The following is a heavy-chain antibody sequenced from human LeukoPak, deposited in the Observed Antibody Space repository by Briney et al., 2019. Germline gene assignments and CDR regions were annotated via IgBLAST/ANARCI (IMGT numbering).Heavy chain of an antibody. J-gene: IGHJ5*02. CDR3: AKDKIVGDGRWDFDH. Sequence: PGGSLRLSCAASGITVSTNYMSWVRQAPGKGLEWVSIAFSDGRTFYADSVKGRFTISRDISKSTLYLQMNSLRVEDTAQYYCAKDKIVGDGRWDFDHWGRGTLVTVSS. V-gene: IGHV3-53*01. CDR1: GITVSTNY. CDR2: AFSDGRT. D-gene: IGHD3-16*01.